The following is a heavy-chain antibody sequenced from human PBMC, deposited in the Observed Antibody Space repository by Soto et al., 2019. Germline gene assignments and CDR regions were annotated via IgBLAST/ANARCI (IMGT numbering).Heavy chain of an antibody. CDR1: GYTFTSYG. CDR2: ISAYNGNT. D-gene: IGHD3-10*01. Sequence: DSVKVSCKASGYTFTSYGISWVRQAPGQGLEWMGWISAYNGNTNYAQKLQGRVTMTTDTSTSTAYMELRSLRYDDTAVYYCARGWLGFGEGYFDYWGQGTLVTVXS. CDR3: ARGWLGFGEGYFDY. V-gene: IGHV1-18*01. J-gene: IGHJ4*02.